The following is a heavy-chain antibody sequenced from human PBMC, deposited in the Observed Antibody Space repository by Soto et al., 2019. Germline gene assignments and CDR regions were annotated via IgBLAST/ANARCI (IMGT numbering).Heavy chain of an antibody. J-gene: IGHJ4*02. CDR2: ISAYNGNT. V-gene: IGHV1-18*01. Sequence: QVQLVQSGAEVKKPGASVKVSCKASGYTFASYAISWMRQAPGQGLEWMGWISAYNGNTNYAQKLQGRVTMTTDTSTSTSDMELRSLSSDDTAVYYCARDPPPPDYWGQGTRVTVSS. CDR3: ARDPPPPDY. CDR1: GYTFASYA.